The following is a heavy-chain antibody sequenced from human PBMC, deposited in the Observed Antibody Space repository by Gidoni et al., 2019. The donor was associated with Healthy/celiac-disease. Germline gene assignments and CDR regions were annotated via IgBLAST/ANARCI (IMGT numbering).Heavy chain of an antibody. CDR3: ARFVGGSGSFNWFDP. J-gene: IGHJ5*02. CDR2: MNPNSGNT. D-gene: IGHD3-10*01. Sequence: QVPLVQSGAEVKKPGASVKVSCKASGYTFTSYDINWVRTATGQGLEWMGWMNPNSGNTGYAQKFQGRVTMTRNTSISTAYMELSSLRSEDTSVYYCARFVGGSGSFNWFDPWGQGTLVTVSS. CDR1: GYTFTSYD. V-gene: IGHV1-8*01.